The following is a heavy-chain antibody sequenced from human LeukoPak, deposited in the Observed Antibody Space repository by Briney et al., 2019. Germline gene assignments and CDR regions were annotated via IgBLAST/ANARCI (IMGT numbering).Heavy chain of an antibody. J-gene: IGHJ6*02. Sequence: ASVKVSCKASGYTFTGYYMHWVRQAPGQGLEWMGWINPNSGGTNYAQKFQGRVTMTRDTSISTAYMELSRLRSDDTAVYYCARDTRIATVVPAAPSAGIDYYYYGMDVWGQGTTVTVSS. CDR1: GYTFTGYY. V-gene: IGHV1-2*02. CDR2: INPNSGGT. D-gene: IGHD2-2*01. CDR3: ARDTRIATVVPAAPSAGIDYYYYGMDV.